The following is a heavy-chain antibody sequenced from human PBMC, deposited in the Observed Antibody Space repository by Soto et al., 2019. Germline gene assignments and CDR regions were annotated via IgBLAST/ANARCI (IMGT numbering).Heavy chain of an antibody. CDR3: ARGCSSTSCLTAAFDI. V-gene: IGHV1-18*01. CDR1: GYTFTSYG. D-gene: IGHD2-2*01. CDR2: ISAYNGNT. J-gene: IGHJ3*02. Sequence: ASVKVSCKASGYTFTSYGISWVRQAPGQGLEWMGWISAYNGNTNYAQKLQGRVTMTTDTSTSTAYMELRSLRSDDTAVYYCARGCSSTSCLTAAFDIWGQGTMVTVSS.